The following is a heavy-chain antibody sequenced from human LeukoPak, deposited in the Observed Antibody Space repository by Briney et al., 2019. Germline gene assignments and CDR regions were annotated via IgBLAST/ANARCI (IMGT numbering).Heavy chain of an antibody. CDR2: ISGSGGNT. Sequence: GGSLRLSCAASGFTFSSYGMSWVRRAPGKGPEWVSGISGSGGNTYYADSVKGRFTISRDNSQNALYLQMNTLRAEDTAVYYCAKVVSGYHFDYWGQGTLVTVSS. V-gene: IGHV3-23*01. CDR3: AKVVSGYHFDY. J-gene: IGHJ4*02. D-gene: IGHD5-12*01. CDR1: GFTFSSYG.